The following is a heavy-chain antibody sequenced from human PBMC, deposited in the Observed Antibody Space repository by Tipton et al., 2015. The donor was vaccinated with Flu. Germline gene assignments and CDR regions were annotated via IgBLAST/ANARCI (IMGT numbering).Heavy chain of an antibody. D-gene: IGHD1-26*01. Sequence: TLSLTCAVYGGSFSGYYWSWIRQPPGKGLEWIGEINHSGSTNYNPSLKSRVTISVDTSKNQFSLKLSSVTAADTAVYYCARVRGRGGWFDPWGQGTLVTVSS. CDR1: GGSFSGYY. CDR3: ARVRGRGGWFDP. CDR2: INHSGST. J-gene: IGHJ5*02. V-gene: IGHV4-34*01.